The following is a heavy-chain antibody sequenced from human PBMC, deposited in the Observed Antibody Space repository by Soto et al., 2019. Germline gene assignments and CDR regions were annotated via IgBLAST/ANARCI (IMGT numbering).Heavy chain of an antibody. CDR3: ARYFAGGTRDYGVDV. Sequence: GESLKISCRASRYSFTSYWIGWVRQMPGKGLEWMGIIYPDDFDTKYSPSFQGQVTISADKTISTAYLQWSSLKASDTAMYYCARYFAGGTRDYGVDVWGQGTTVTVSS. D-gene: IGHD2-15*01. CDR1: RYSFTSYW. CDR2: IYPDDFDT. V-gene: IGHV5-51*01. J-gene: IGHJ6*02.